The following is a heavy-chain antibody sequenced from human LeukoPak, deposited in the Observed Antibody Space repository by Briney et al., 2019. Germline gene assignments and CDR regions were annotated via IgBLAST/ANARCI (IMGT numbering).Heavy chain of an antibody. D-gene: IGHD2-2*02. CDR2: IIPIFGTA. J-gene: IGHJ4*02. CDR1: GGTFSSYA. Sequence: SVKVSCKASGGTFSSYAISWVRQAPGQGLEWMGGIIPIFGTANYAQKFQGRVTITADESTSTAYMELSSLRSEDTAVYYCARGRYCSSTSCYTEFDYWGQGTLVTVSS. V-gene: IGHV1-69*13. CDR3: ARGRYCSSTSCYTEFDY.